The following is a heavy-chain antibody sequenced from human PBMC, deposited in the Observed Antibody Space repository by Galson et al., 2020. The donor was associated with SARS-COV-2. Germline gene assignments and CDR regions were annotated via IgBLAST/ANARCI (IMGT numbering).Heavy chain of an antibody. V-gene: IGHV1-18*01. CDR2: ISAYNGNT. J-gene: IGHJ4*02. CDR1: GYTFTSYG. Sequence: ASVKVSCKASGYTFTSYGISRVRQAPGQGLEWMGWISAYNGNTNYAQKLQGRVTMTTDTSTSTAYMELRSLRSDDTAVYYCARDRFSTYSSSVRFDYWGQGTLVTVSS. CDR3: ARDRFSTYSSSVRFDY. D-gene: IGHD6-6*01.